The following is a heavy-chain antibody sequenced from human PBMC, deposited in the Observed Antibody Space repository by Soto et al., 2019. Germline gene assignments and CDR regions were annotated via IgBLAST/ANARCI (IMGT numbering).Heavy chain of an antibody. J-gene: IGHJ6*02. CDR2: ISYDGSNK. CDR3: ARVPYYYGSGSYIMDV. D-gene: IGHD3-10*01. Sequence: PGGSLRLSCAASGFTFSSYAMHWVRQAPGKGLEWVAVISYDGSNKHYADSVKGRFTISRDSSKNTLYLQMNSLRAEDTAVYYCARVPYYYGSGSYIMDVWGQGTTVTVSS. CDR1: GFTFSSYA. V-gene: IGHV3-30-3*01.